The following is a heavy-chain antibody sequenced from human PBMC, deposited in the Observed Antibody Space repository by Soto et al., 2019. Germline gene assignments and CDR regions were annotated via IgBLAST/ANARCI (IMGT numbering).Heavy chain of an antibody. CDR2: IIPIFGTA. D-gene: IGHD3-16*01. Sequence: VKVSCKGSGGTFSSDAISWVRQAPGQGREWMGGIIPIFGTANYAQKFQGRVTITADESTSTAYMELSSLRSEDTAVYYCASDPPFGFARHPTNAIDIWGPGTMLTLSS. CDR3: ASDPPFGFARHPTNAIDI. J-gene: IGHJ3*02. CDR1: GGTFSSDA. V-gene: IGHV1-69*13.